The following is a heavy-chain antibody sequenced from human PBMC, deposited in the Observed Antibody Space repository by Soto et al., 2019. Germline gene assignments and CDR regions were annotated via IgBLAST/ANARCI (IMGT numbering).Heavy chain of an antibody. V-gene: IGHV3-33*01. CDR3: ARDDDYEANAIDL. CDR2: IWNDGSKQ. J-gene: IGHJ5*02. D-gene: IGHD4-17*01. Sequence: PGGSQRLSCVASGFTFSRYGMHWVRQAPGKGLEWVAVIWNDGSKQVYDDSVKGRFTISRDNSKNTLYLEMDSLRDEDTSVYYCARDDDYEANAIDLWGQGTLVTVSS. CDR1: GFTFSRYG.